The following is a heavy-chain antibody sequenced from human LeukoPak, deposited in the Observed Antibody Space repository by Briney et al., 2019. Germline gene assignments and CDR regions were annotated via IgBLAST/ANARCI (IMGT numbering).Heavy chain of an antibody. CDR2: INPNSGGT. CDR1: GYTFTGYY. CDR3: ARDWSGSRVYDFWSGYYLGWFDP. D-gene: IGHD3-3*01. V-gene: IGHV1-2*02. Sequence: ASVKVSCKASGYTFTGYYMHWVRQAPGQGLEWMGWINPNSGGTNYAQKFQGRVTMTRDTSISTAYMELSRLRSDDTAVYYCARDWSGSRVYDFWSGYYLGWFDPWGQGTLVTVSS. J-gene: IGHJ5*02.